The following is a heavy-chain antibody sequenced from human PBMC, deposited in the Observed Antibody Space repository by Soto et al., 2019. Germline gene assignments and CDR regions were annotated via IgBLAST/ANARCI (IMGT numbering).Heavy chain of an antibody. CDR3: AKGHYDFWSGYTYYYYGMDV. Sequence: GGSLRLSCAASGFTFSSYAMSWVRQAPGKGLEWVSAISGSGGSTYYADSVKGRVTISRDNSKNTLYLQMNSLRAEDTAVYYCAKGHYDFWSGYTYYYYGMDVWGQGTTVTVSS. CDR1: GFTFSSYA. D-gene: IGHD3-3*01. V-gene: IGHV3-23*01. CDR2: ISGSGGST. J-gene: IGHJ6*02.